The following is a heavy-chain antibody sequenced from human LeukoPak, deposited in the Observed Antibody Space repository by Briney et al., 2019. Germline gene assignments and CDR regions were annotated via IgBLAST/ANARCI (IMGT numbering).Heavy chain of an antibody. D-gene: IGHD2-2*01. Sequence: PGRSLRLSCAASGFTFSSYGMHWVRQAPGKGLEWGAVISYDGRSKYYADSVKGRFTISRDNSKNTLYLQMNSLRAEDTAVYYCAKVVVAAGNAFDIWGQGTMVTVSS. V-gene: IGHV3-30*18. CDR1: GFTFSSYG. J-gene: IGHJ3*02. CDR2: ISYDGRSK. CDR3: AKVVVAAGNAFDI.